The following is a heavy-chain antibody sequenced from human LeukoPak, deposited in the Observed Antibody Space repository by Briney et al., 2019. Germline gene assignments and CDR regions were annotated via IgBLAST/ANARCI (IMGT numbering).Heavy chain of an antibody. CDR2: IYYSGST. CDR3: ARASVAAAGTFDFQH. V-gene: IGHV4-59*01. CDR1: GGSISSYY. D-gene: IGHD6-13*01. Sequence: SETLSLTCTVSGGSISSYYWSWIRQPPGKGLEWIGYIYYSGSTNYNPSLKSRVTISVDTSKNQFSLKLRSMTAADTAVYYCARASVAAAGTFDFQHWGQGTLVTVSS. J-gene: IGHJ1*01.